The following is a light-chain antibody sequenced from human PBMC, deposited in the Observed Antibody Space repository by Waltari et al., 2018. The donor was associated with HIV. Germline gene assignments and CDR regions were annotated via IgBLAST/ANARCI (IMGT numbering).Light chain of an antibody. CDR3: LLSSSGSRV. V-gene: IGLV7-46*01. CDR2: DTS. CDR1: TGAVTSGPF. J-gene: IGLJ3*02. Sequence: QAVVTQAPSLTVSPGGTVPLTCCSSTGAVTSGPFPYWFQQKPGQAPRTLIYDTSQKHSSTPARFSGSLLGGKAALTLSGAQPEDEADYYCLLSSSGSRVFGGGTKLTVL.